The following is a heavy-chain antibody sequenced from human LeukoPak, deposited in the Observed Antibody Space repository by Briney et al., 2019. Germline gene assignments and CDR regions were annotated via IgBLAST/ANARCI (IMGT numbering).Heavy chain of an antibody. CDR3: ARGSVLTGYASFDY. Sequence: PSETLSLTCIVSGGSISSYYWSWIRQPAGKGLEWIGHIYSTGSTNYSPSLKSRITMSVDTSKNYFSLNLTSVTAADTAVYYCARGSVLTGYASFDYWGQGALVTVSS. CDR1: GGSISSYY. CDR2: IYSTGST. V-gene: IGHV4-4*07. D-gene: IGHD2-2*01. J-gene: IGHJ4*02.